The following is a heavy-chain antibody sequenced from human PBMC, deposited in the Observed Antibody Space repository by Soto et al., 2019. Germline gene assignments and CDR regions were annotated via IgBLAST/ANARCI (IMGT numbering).Heavy chain of an antibody. V-gene: IGHV3-23*01. CDR1: GFTFSSYA. CDR3: ATSAEGYCSSTSCYNFDY. D-gene: IGHD2-2*01. Sequence: LGGSLRVSCAASGFTFSSYAMSWVRQAPGKGLEWVSAISGSGGSTYYADSVKGRFTISRDNSKNTLYLQMNSLRAEDTAVYYCATSAEGYCSSTSCYNFDYWGQGT. CDR2: ISGSGGST. J-gene: IGHJ4*02.